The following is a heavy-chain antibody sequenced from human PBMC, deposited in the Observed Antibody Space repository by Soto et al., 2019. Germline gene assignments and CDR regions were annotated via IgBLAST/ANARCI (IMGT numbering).Heavy chain of an antibody. Sequence: GGSLRLSCAASGFTFSRYWMHWVRQAPGKGLVWVSRINSDGSSTNYADSVKGRFTISRDNAKNTLYLQMNSLRAEDTAVYYCARVADGYNYESYFDYWGQGTLVTVSS. J-gene: IGHJ4*02. CDR2: INSDGSST. CDR1: GFTFSRYW. CDR3: ARVADGYNYESYFDY. V-gene: IGHV3-74*01. D-gene: IGHD5-12*01.